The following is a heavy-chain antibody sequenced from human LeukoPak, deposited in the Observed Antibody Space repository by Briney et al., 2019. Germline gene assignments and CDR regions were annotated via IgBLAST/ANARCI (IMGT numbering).Heavy chain of an antibody. D-gene: IGHD2-2*01. CDR2: IIPIFGTA. CDR1: GGTFSSYA. V-gene: IGHV1-69*01. Sequence: SVKVSCKASGGTFSSYATNWVRQAPGQGLEWMGGIIPIFGTANYAQKFQDRVTITADESTSTAYMELSSLRSEDTAIYYCASRLYCSNTRCRNFPFAYWGQGTLVTVSS. CDR3: ASRLYCSNTRCRNFPFAY. J-gene: IGHJ4*02.